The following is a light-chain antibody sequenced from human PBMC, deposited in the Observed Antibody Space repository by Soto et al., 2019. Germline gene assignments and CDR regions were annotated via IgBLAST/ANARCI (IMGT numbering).Light chain of an antibody. CDR2: KAS. J-gene: IGKJ2*01. Sequence: DIQMTQSPSTLSASVGDRVTITCRASQSISSWLAWYQQKPGKAPKLLIYKASSLESGVPSRFSGSGSGTEFTLTISSLQPDDFATYYCQQYTSYLSTVGQGTKVDSK. CDR1: QSISSW. V-gene: IGKV1-5*03. CDR3: QQYTSYLST.